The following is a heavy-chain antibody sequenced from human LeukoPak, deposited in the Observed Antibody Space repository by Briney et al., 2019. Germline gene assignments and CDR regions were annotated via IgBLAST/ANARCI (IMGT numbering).Heavy chain of an antibody. J-gene: IGHJ4*02. CDR2: VNPSGGST. D-gene: IGHD4-23*01. V-gene: IGHV1-46*01. CDR1: GYSFTNYY. Sequence: ASVKVSCKASGYSFTNYYIHWVRQAPGQGLEWMGIVNPSGGSTTYAQEFQGRVTMTRDTSTSTVYMDLSSLRSDDTAVYFCARGGRMTTVVTYYFDYWGQGTLVTVSP. CDR3: ARGGRMTTVVTYYFDY.